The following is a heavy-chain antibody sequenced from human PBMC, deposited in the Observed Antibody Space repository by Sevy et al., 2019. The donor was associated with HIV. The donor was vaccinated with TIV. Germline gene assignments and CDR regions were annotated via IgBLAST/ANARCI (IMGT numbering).Heavy chain of an antibody. J-gene: IGHJ4*02. CDR3: AKDLAAMDPGGSFDY. D-gene: IGHD5-18*01. V-gene: IGHV3-23*01. CDR2: ISGSGGST. Sequence: GGSLRLSCAASGFTFSSYAMSWVRQAPGKGLEWVSAISGSGGSTYYADSVKGRFTISRDNSKITLYLQMNSLRAEDTAVYYCAKDLAAMDPGGSFDYWGQGTLVTVSS. CDR1: GFTFSSYA.